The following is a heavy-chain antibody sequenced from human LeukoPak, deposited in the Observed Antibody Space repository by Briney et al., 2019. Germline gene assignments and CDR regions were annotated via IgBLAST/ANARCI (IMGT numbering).Heavy chain of an antibody. CDR3: ARGPTTVVTPSRYNWFDP. CDR2: ISAYNGNT. D-gene: IGHD4-23*01. V-gene: IGHV1-18*01. J-gene: IGHJ5*02. Sequence: GASVKVSCKASGYTFTSYGISWVRQAPGQGLEWMGWISAYNGNTNYAQKLQGRVTMTTDTSTSTAYMELRSLRSDDTAVYYCARGPTTVVTPSRYNWFDPWGQGTLVTVSS. CDR1: GYTFTSYG.